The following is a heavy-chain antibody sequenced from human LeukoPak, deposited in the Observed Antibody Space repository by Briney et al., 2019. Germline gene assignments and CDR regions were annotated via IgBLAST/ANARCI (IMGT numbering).Heavy chain of an antibody. CDR2: TSGNGGTT. J-gene: IGHJ4*02. CDR1: GFTFSNYA. Sequence: GGSLRLSCAASGFTFSNYAMQWVRQAPEKRLEYVSGTSGNGGTTYYANSVKGRFTISRDNSKNTLYLQMGSLRAEDMAVYYCARAIGGSGSYWYDYWGQGTLVTVSS. V-gene: IGHV3-64*01. CDR3: ARAIGGSGSYWYDY. D-gene: IGHD3-10*01.